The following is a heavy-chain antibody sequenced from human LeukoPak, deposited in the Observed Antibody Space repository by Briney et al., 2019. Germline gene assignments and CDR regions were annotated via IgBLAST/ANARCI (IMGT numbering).Heavy chain of an antibody. D-gene: IGHD3-22*01. V-gene: IGHV1-2*05. CDR1: GYAFTGYY. Sequence: ASVKVSCKASGYAFTGYYLHWVRQAPGHGLEWMGRINPTSGATDYAQKFQGRVTMTRDTSISTAYMDLSRLRPDDADVYFCARVPDSSRSYSWFDFWDQGTLVTVSS. CDR3: ARVPDSSRSYSWFDF. J-gene: IGHJ4*02. CDR2: INPTSGAT.